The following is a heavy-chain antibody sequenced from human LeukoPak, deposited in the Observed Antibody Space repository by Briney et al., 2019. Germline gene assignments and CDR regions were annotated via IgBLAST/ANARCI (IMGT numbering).Heavy chain of an antibody. CDR2: ISGSGGST. CDR3: AKDGGLLWFGELPRTFYYMDV. V-gene: IGHV3-23*01. J-gene: IGHJ6*03. Sequence: PGGSLRLSCAASGFTFSSYAMSWVRQAPGKGLEWVSAISGSGGSTYYADSEKGRFTISRDNSKNTLYLQMNSLRAEDTAVYYCAKDGGLLWFGELPRTFYYMDVWGKGTTVTVSS. CDR1: GFTFSSYA. D-gene: IGHD3-10*01.